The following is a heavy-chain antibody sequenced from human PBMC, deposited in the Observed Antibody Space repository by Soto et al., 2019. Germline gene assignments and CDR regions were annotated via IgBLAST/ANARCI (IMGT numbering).Heavy chain of an antibody. V-gene: IGHV3-30-3*01. CDR2: ISYDGSNK. CDR1: GFTFSSYA. J-gene: IGHJ3*02. CDR3: AREKAYYDSSGYYYGGAFDI. D-gene: IGHD3-22*01. Sequence: QVQLVESGGGVVQPGRSLRLSCAASGFTFSSYAMHWVRQAPGKGLEWVAVISYDGSNKYYADSVKGRFTISRDNSKNTLYLQMNSLRAEDTAVYYCAREKAYYDSSGYYYGGAFDIWGQGTMVTVSS.